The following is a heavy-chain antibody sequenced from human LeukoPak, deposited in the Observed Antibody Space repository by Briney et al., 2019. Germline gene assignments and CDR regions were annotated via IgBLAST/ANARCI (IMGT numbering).Heavy chain of an antibody. D-gene: IGHD6-19*01. CDR1: GFAFSSFA. Sequence: GGSLRLSCAASGFAFSSFAMGWVRQSPGKGLEWLSTINGGGNTTFYADSVKGRFTISRDNSKSTLYLHMYSLRPDDTAIYYCTKELHVAVAVADYYYFYMDVWGRGTAVTVSS. CDR2: INGGGNTT. J-gene: IGHJ6*03. CDR3: TKELHVAVAVADYYYFYMDV. V-gene: IGHV3-23*01.